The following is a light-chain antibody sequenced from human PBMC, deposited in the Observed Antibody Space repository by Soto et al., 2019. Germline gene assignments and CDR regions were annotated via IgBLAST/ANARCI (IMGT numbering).Light chain of an antibody. CDR1: SGSVSTSYY. J-gene: IGLJ3*02. CDR2: NTN. V-gene: IGLV8-61*01. CDR3: ALYMGSGNSV. Sequence: QAVVTQEPSFSVSPGRTVTLTCGLSSGSVSTSYYPSWYQQTPGQAPRTLIYNTNSRSSGVPDRFSGSILGNKAALTITGAQADDESDYYCALYMGSGNSVFGGGTKLTVL.